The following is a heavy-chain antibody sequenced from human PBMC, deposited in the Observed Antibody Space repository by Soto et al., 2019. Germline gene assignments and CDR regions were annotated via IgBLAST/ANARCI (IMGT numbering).Heavy chain of an antibody. J-gene: IGHJ6*02. CDR1: GGSISSSNW. V-gene: IGHV4-4*02. CDR2: TYHSGST. CDR3: ARDLGSRPKLGYYYGMDV. D-gene: IGHD2-2*03. Sequence: QVQLQESGPGLVKPSGTLSLTCAVSGGSISSSNWWSWVRQPPGKGLEWIGETYHSGSTNYNPSLKSRVTISVDKSKNQFSLKLSSVTAADTAVYYCARDLGSRPKLGYYYGMDVWGQGTTVTVSS.